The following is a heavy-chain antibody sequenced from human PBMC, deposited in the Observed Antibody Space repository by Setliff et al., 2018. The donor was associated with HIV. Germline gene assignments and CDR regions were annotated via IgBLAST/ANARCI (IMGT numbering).Heavy chain of an antibody. J-gene: IGHJ4*02. CDR3: ARRPLKPSLDY. CDR2: IYPGDSDT. Sequence: GESLKTSCKGSGYTVTSYWIGWVRQMPGKGLEWMGIIYPGDSDTRYSPSFQGRVTISPDKSINTAYLQRSSLQASDTAMYYCARRPLKPSLDYWGQGTLVTVSS. CDR1: GYTVTSYW. V-gene: IGHV5-51*01.